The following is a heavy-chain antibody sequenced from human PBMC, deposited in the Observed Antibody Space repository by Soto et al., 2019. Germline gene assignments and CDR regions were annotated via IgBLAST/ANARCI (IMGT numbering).Heavy chain of an antibody. J-gene: IGHJ4*02. V-gene: IGHV3-21*01. CDR3: AREVSYDTSPFRDY. Sequence: GGALSLSSAATGLTFSSYSMMWGRQAAGKGLKWVSSISSSSSYIHYADSVKGRFTISRDNAKNSLYLQMTRLRAEDTAVYYCAREVSYDTSPFRDYWGQGTLVTVS. D-gene: IGHD3-22*01. CDR1: GLTFSSYS. CDR2: ISSSSSYI.